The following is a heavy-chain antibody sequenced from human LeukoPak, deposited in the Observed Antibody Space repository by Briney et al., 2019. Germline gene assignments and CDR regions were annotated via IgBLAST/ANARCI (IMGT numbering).Heavy chain of an antibody. Sequence: SETLSLTCTVSGGSFSNYYWSWIRQPAGKGLEWIGRIYTSGSTNHNPSVKSRVTMSVDTSNNQFSLKLTSVTAADTAVYYCARHPPRYYGMDVWAQGTTVTVSS. V-gene: IGHV4-4*07. CDR2: IYTSGST. CDR1: GGSFSNYY. J-gene: IGHJ6*02. CDR3: ARHPPRYYGMDV.